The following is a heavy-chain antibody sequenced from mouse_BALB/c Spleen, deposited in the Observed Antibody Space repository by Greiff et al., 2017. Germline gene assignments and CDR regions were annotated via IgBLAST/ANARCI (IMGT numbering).Heavy chain of an antibody. Sequence: LKQPGSELVRPGASVKLSCKASGYTFTSYWMHWVKQRPGQGLEWIGNIYPGSGSTNYDEKFKSKATLTVDTSSSTAYMQLSSLTSEDSAVYYCTIITTDDYWGQGTTLTVSS. J-gene: IGHJ2*01. CDR3: TIITTDDY. CDR1: GYTFTSYW. CDR2: IYPGSGST. D-gene: IGHD2-4*01. V-gene: IGHV1S22*01.